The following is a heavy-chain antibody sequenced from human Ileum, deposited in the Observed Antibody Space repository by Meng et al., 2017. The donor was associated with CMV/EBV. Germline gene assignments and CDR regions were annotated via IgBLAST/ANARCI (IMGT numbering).Heavy chain of an antibody. J-gene: IGHJ4*02. CDR1: GFTLENYD. D-gene: IGHD3-10*01. CDR3: AKDKGRWPARLYYFDS. V-gene: IGHV3-30*02. CDR2: IRFDGDQQ. Sequence: GASLKISCAASGFTLENYDMHWVRQAPGKGLEWVAFIRFDGDQQYYGDSVRGRFTISRDNSKNALYLEMSGLRPDDTAVYFCAKDKGRWPARLYYFDSWGQGTLVTVSS.